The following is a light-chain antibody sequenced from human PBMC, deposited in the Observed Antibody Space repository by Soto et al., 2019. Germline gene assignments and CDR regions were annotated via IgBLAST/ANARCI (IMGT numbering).Light chain of an antibody. V-gene: IGLV2-14*03. CDR3: ASFTSSNTLWV. Sequence: QSALTQPASVSGSPGQSITISCTGTSSDVGGYKYVSWYQHHPGKAPKLMIYDVSDRPSGVSTRFSGSKSGNTASLTISGLQPEDEAAYYCASFTSSNTLWVFGGGTKVTVL. J-gene: IGLJ3*02. CDR1: SSDVGGYKY. CDR2: DVS.